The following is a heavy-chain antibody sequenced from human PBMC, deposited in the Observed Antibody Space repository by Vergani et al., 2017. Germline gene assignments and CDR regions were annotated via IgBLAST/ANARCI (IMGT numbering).Heavy chain of an antibody. J-gene: IGHJ4*02. D-gene: IGHD3-22*01. V-gene: IGHV3-33*01. Sequence: QGQLVESGGGIVQPGRSLTLSCVASRSTFKTYGMHWVRQAPGKGLEWVGLIYYDGSNAYYADSVKGRFTISRDNSKNTLYLQMSSLRAEDTAIYYCAGPQGTRAYYYGGFDYWGQGILVTVSS. CDR3: AGPQGTRAYYYGGFDY. CDR2: IYYDGSNA. CDR1: RSTFKTYG.